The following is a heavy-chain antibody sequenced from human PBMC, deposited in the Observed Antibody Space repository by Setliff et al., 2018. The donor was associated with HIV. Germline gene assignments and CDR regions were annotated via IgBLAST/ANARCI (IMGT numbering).Heavy chain of an antibody. Sequence: GGSLRLSCAASGFPFDKAWMTWVRQAPGKGLEWVGRIKTQPSNYATAYGASMEGRFTIFRDDSKSTAYLQMSSLRVEDTAMYFCAASPDGDCATTACTNWFDPWGQGTVVTVSS. D-gene: IGHD4-17*01. CDR1: GFPFDKAW. CDR3: AASPDGDCATTACTNWFDP. V-gene: IGHV3-73*01. CDR2: IKTQPSNYAT. J-gene: IGHJ5*02.